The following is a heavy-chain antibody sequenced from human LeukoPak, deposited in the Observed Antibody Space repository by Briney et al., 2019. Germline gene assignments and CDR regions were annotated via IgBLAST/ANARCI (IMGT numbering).Heavy chain of an antibody. V-gene: IGHV1-69*05. CDR2: IIPIFGTG. Sequence: ASVKVSCKASGGTFRTYAISWVRQAPGQGLEWMGGIIPIFGTGNYAQKFQGRVTITTDESTSTAYMELRSLRSDDTAVYYCARAQRIVPAATYYFDYWGQGTLVTVSS. J-gene: IGHJ4*02. D-gene: IGHD2-2*01. CDR1: GGTFRTYA. CDR3: ARAQRIVPAATYYFDY.